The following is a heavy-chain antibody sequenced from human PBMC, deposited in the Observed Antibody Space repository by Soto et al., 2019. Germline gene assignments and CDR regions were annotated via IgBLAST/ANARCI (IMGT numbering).Heavy chain of an antibody. Sequence: QVQLEESGGGLVEPGGSLRLSCAASGFRFSGNYMTWIRQAPGKGLEWVSYISSSGGYTNYADSVKGRFTISKDNAKNSVSLQMDSRRGEDTAVYFCARSTGRGQALRYGCGLDFWGQGTTVTFSS. J-gene: IGHJ6*02. CDR2: ISSSGGYT. V-gene: IGHV3-11*06. CDR1: GFRFSGNY. CDR3: ARSTGRGQALRYGCGLDF. D-gene: IGHD1-1*01.